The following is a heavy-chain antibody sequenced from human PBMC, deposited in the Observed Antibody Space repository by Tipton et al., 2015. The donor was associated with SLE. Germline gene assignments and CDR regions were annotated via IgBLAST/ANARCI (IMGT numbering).Heavy chain of an antibody. D-gene: IGHD6-25*01. V-gene: IGHV3-48*01. Sequence: SLRLSCAASGFTFHSYGMHWVRPAPGKGLEWVSYISSSSSTIYYADSAKGRFTISRDNAKNSLYLQMSSLRAEDTALYFCAKDKAAGYYYMDVWGKGTTVAVSS. CDR2: ISSSSSTI. J-gene: IGHJ6*03. CDR1: GFTFHSYG. CDR3: AKDKAAGYYYMDV.